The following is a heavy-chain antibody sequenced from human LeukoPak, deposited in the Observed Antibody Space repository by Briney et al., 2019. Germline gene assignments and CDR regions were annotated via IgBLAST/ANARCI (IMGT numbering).Heavy chain of an antibody. V-gene: IGHV3-48*03. D-gene: IGHD2-15*01. CDR2: ISSSGRKI. CDR1: GCIFSDYE. Sequence: PGGSLRLSCAVSGCIFSDYEMNWVRQAPGKGLEWVSYISSSGRKIYYADSVKGHFTISRDNAKNSLYLQMNSLRADDTTIYYCARGPRDPTEYCSRGACAPTYEVWGQGALVTVSS. CDR3: ARGPRDPTEYCSRGACAPTYEV. J-gene: IGHJ4*02.